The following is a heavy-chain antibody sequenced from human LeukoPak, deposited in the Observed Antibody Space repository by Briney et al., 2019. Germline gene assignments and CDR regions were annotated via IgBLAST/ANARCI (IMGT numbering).Heavy chain of an antibody. J-gene: IGHJ4*01. D-gene: IGHD3-22*01. CDR3: ATTWHYDSRGYLFED. V-gene: IGHV4-34*01. CDR1: GGSFSGYY. CDR2: INHSGST. Sequence: SQTLSLTCAVYGGSFSGYYWSWIRQPPGKGLEWIGEINHSGSTNYNPSLKSRVSISLDTSKNQVSLSVTSVTAADTAVYFCATTWHYDSRGYLFEDWGHGTRVTVSS.